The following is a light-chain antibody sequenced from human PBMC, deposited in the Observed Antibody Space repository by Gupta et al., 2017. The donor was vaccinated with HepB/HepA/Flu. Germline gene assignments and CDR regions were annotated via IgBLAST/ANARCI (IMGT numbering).Light chain of an antibody. CDR2: KDS. J-gene: IGLJ2*01. V-gene: IGLV3-1*01. CDR3: QAWYSSTVV. CDR1: KLGDKY. Sequence: SSALPQPPSVSVSPGQTASITCSGDKLGDKYACWYQQKPGQSPVLVIYKDSTRPSGIPGRFSGYNSGNTATLTISGTQARDEADYYCQAWYSSTVVFGGGTKLTVL.